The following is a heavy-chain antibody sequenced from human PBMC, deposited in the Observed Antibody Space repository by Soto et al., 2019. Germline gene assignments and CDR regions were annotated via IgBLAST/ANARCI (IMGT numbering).Heavy chain of an antibody. CDR2: INHSGST. CDR1: GGSFSGYY. CDR3: ARNSGSGWHSYYYYYGMDV. V-gene: IGHV4-34*01. D-gene: IGHD6-19*01. J-gene: IGHJ6*02. Sequence: SETLSLTCAVYGGSFSGYYWSWIRQPPGKGLEWIGEINHSGSTNYNPSLKSRVTISVDTSKNQFSLKLSSVTAADTAVYYCARNSGSGWHSYYYYYGMDVWGQGTTVTVSS.